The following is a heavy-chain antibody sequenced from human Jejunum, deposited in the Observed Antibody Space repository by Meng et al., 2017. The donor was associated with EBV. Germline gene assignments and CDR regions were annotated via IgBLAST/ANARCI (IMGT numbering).Heavy chain of an antibody. J-gene: IGHJ4*02. CDR2: IYYTGTT. Sequence: QVEVQGSGPGLLRPSDTLSLTCAVAGYSMSNSNWWGWIRQPPGKGLEWIGYIYYTGTTYYNPSLKSRVTMSIDTSKNHFSLKLTSVTTMDTAVYYCAKRMPGTGFDYWGQGTLVTVSS. D-gene: IGHD1-1*01. CDR1: GYSMSNSNW. V-gene: IGHV4-28*01. CDR3: AKRMPGTGFDY.